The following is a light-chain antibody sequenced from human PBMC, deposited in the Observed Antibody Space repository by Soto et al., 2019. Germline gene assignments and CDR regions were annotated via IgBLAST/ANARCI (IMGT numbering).Light chain of an antibody. V-gene: IGLV2-14*01. CDR1: SSDVGGYNY. CDR3: SSYTSSSTLYV. CDR2: EVS. J-gene: IGLJ1*01. Sequence: QSFLTQPASVSGSPGRSITISCTGTSSDVGGYNYVSWYQQHPGKAPKLMIYEVSNRPSGVSNRFSGSKSGNTASLTISGLQAEDEADYYCSSYTSSSTLYVSGTGTKVTVL.